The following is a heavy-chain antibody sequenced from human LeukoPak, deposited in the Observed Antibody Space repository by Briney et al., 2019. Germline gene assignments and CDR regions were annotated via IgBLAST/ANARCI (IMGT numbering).Heavy chain of an antibody. CDR1: GDSASSNSAA. V-gene: IGHV6-1*01. CDR3: AKGDIYCSGGTCYSLFDC. J-gene: IGHJ4*02. Sequence: SQTLSLTCAISGDSASSNSAAWNWIRQSPSRGLEWLGRTYYRSKWFSDYAVSVKSRIIINPDTSKNQFSLQLNSVTPEDTAVYYCAKGDIYCSGGTCYSLFDCWGQGTLVTVSS. CDR2: TYYRSKWFS. D-gene: IGHD2-15*01.